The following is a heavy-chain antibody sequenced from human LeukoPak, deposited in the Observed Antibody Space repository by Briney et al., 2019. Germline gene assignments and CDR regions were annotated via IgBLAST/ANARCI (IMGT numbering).Heavy chain of an antibody. V-gene: IGHV2-5*02. J-gene: IGHJ4*02. CDR1: GFSLSTSGVG. D-gene: IGHD3-10*01. Sequence: SGPTLVNPTQTLTLTCTFSGFSLSTSGVGVGWIRQHPGKALEWLALIYWDDDKRYSPSLKSRLTITKDTSKNQVVLTMTNMDPVDTATYYCAHYGSGSYYLPPYFDYWGQGTLVTVSS. CDR2: IYWDDDK. CDR3: AHYGSGSYYLPPYFDY.